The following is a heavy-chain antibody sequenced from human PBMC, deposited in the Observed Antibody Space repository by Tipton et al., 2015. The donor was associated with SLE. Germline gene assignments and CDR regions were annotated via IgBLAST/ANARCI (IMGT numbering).Heavy chain of an antibody. CDR2: MFYNRDS. V-gene: IGHV4-59*01. J-gene: IGHJ4*02. CDR3: ARGSGVADDY. CDR1: GGSIIDYY. Sequence: TLSLTCTDSGGSIIDYYWNWLRQTPGTGLEWIGYMFYNRDSNYNPSLKSRVTLSIDASRNQFSLKLTSVTAADTAVYYCARGSGVADDYWGQGTLATVSS. D-gene: IGHD3-10*01.